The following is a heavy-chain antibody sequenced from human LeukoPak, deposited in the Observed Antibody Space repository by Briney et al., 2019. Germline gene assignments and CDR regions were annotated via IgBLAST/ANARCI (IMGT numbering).Heavy chain of an antibody. CDR2: INHSGST. CDR3: ARGASEPLMTTVTYYYYYGMDV. CDR1: GGSFSGYY. Sequence: SETLSLTCAVYGGSFSGYYWSWNRQPPGKGLEWIGEINHSGSTNYNPSLKSRVTISVDTSKNQFSLKLSSVTAADTAVHYCARGASEPLMTTVTYYYYYGMDVWGQGTTVTVSS. J-gene: IGHJ6*02. D-gene: IGHD4-17*01. V-gene: IGHV4-34*01.